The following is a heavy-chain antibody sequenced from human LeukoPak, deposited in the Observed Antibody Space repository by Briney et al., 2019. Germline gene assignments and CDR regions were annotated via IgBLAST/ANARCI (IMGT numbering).Heavy chain of an antibody. CDR2: ISPSGGST. CDR3: ATGSYYYGSGSYYN. J-gene: IGHJ4*02. D-gene: IGHD3-10*01. V-gene: IGHV1-46*01. CDR1: GYTFTSNY. Sequence: ASVKVSCKAFGYTFTSNYMHWVRQAPGQGPEWMGVISPSGGSTTYAQKFQGRVTLTRDMSTSTDYLELSSLRSEDTAVYYCATGSYYYGSGSYYNWGQGTLVTVSS.